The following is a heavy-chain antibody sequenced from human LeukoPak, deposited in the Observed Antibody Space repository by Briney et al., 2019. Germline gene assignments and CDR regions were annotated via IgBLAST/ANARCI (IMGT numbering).Heavy chain of an antibody. CDR1: GFTFSIYA. V-gene: IGHV3-48*02. D-gene: IGHD3-9*01. CDR3: ARRPVRLVSNTLDY. Sequence: GGSLRLSCAASGFTFSIYAMHWVRQAPGKGLEWVSYISSSSSSIYYADSVKGRFTISRDNAKNSLYLQMNSLRDEDTGIYYCARRPVRLVSNTLDYWGQGTLVTVSS. CDR2: ISSSSSSI. J-gene: IGHJ4*02.